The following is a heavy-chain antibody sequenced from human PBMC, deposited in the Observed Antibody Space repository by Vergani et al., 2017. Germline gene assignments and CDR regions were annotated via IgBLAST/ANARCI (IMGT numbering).Heavy chain of an antibody. J-gene: IGHJ4*02. CDR3: ARVGGGDSGYEIDSSGWKLFDY. CDR2: IYYSGST. D-gene: IGHD6-19*01. V-gene: IGHV4-31*03. CDR1: GGSISSSGYY. Sequence: QVQLQESGPGLVKPSQTLSLTCTVSGGSISSSGYYWSWIRQHPGKGLEWIGYIYYSGSTYYNPSLKSRVTISVDTSKNQFSLKLSSVTAADTAVYYCARVGGGDSGYEIDSSGWKLFDYWGQGTLVTVSS.